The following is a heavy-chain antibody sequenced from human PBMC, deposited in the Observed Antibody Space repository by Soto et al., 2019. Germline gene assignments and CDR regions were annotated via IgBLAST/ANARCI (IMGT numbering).Heavy chain of an antibody. J-gene: IGHJ4*02. CDR3: ARSSGSYQYYFDY. CDR2: IYPADSDT. D-gene: IGHD1-26*01. V-gene: IGHV5-51*01. CDR1: GYSFPSHW. Sequence: GESLKISCKGSGYSFPSHWIAWVRQMPGKGLEWMGIIYPADSDTRYSPSFQGHVTISADKSISTTYLQWSSLKASDTAMYYCARSSGSYQYYFDYWGQGTLVTVSS.